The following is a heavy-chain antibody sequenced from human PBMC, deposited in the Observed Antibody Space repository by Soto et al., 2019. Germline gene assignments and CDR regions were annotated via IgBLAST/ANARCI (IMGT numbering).Heavy chain of an antibody. J-gene: IGHJ6*02. Sequence: ESGGGVVQPGRSLRLSCAASGFTFSSYAMHWVRQAPGKGLEWVAVISYDGSNKYYADSVKGRFTISRDNSKNTLYLQMNSLRAEDTAVYYCARVVHPEGAMDVWGQGTTVTVSS. V-gene: IGHV3-30-3*01. CDR2: ISYDGSNK. D-gene: IGHD3-16*01. CDR1: GFTFSSYA. CDR3: ARVVHPEGAMDV.